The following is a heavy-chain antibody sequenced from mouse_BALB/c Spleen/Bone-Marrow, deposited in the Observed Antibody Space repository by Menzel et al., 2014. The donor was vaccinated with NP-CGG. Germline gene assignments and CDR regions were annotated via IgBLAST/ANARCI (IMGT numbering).Heavy chain of an antibody. D-gene: IGHD4-1*01. CDR1: GYTFTSSW. CDR2: IHPNSGNT. V-gene: IGHV1S130*01. Sequence: QVHVKQSGSVLVRPGASVKLSCKASGYTFTSSWMHWAKQRPGQGLEWIGEIHPNSGNTNYNEKFKGKATLTVDTSSSTAYVDLSSLTSEDSAAYYCARSGFDYWGQGTTLTVSS. CDR3: ARSGFDY. J-gene: IGHJ2*01.